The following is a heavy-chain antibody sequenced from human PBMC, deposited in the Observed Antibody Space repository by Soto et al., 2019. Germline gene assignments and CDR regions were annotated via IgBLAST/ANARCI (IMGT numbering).Heavy chain of an antibody. Sequence: SETLSLTCTVSGGSISSGGYYWSWIRQLPGKGLEWIGYISYSGNTYYTPSLKGRVTISVDTSKNQFSLKLSSVTAADTAVYYCARGDSSGWYEGIYFDYWAQGTLVTVSS. D-gene: IGHD6-19*01. J-gene: IGHJ4*02. V-gene: IGHV4-31*03. CDR2: ISYSGNT. CDR3: ARGDSSGWYEGIYFDY. CDR1: GGSISSGGYY.